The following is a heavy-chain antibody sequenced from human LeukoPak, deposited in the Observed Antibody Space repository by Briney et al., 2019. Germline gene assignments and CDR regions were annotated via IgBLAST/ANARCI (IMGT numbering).Heavy chain of an antibody. J-gene: IGHJ5*02. Sequence: TGGSLRLSCAASGFTFSGSALHWVRQASGKGLEWVGRIRSTANGYATAYAASVKGRFTISRDDSKNTLYLQMNSLKTEDTAVYYCTTEPPMDFFVVLPAWGQGTLVTVSS. CDR3: TTEPPMDFFVVLPA. D-gene: IGHD2-2*01. CDR2: IRSTANGYAT. V-gene: IGHV3-73*01. CDR1: GFTFSGSA.